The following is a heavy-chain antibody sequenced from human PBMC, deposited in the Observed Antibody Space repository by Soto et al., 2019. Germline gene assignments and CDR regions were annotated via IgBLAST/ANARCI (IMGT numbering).Heavy chain of an antibody. D-gene: IGHD2-15*01. CDR1: GFTFSSYA. CDR3: AKGRAGAVVAATFDC. Sequence: EVQLLESGGGLVPPGGSLRLSCAASGFTFSSYAMSWVRQAPGKGLEWVSAISGRGGSTYYADSVKGRFTVSRDNSDNTLYLQMESLKVDDTAVYYCAKGRAGAVVAATFDCWGQGAQVTVSS. J-gene: IGHJ4*02. V-gene: IGHV3-23*01. CDR2: ISGRGGST.